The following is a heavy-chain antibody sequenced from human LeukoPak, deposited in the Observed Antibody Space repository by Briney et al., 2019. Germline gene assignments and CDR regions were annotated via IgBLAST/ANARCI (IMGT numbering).Heavy chain of an antibody. CDR3: ARPYYYDSRIDP. Sequence: SETLSLTCTVSGGSISSGDYYWSWIRKPPGKGLEWIAYMYYSGSTYYNPSLKSRVTMSADTSKNQLSLKLSSVTAADTAVYYCARPYYYDSRIDPWGQGILVTVSS. V-gene: IGHV4-30-4*01. CDR1: GGSISSGDYY. J-gene: IGHJ5*02. CDR2: MYYSGST. D-gene: IGHD3-22*01.